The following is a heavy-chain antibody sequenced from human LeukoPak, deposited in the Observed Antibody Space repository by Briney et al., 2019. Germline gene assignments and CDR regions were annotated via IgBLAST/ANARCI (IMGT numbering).Heavy chain of an antibody. CDR1: GYTFTSYD. CDR2: MNPNSGNT. D-gene: IGHD2-15*01. Sequence: ASVKVSCKASGYTFTSYDINWVRLATGQGLEWMGWMNPNSGNTGYAQKFQGRVTMTRNTSISTAYMELSSLRSEDTAVYYCARGSELLFVEATIDYWGQGTLVTVSS. J-gene: IGHJ4*02. V-gene: IGHV1-8*01. CDR3: ARGSELLFVEATIDY.